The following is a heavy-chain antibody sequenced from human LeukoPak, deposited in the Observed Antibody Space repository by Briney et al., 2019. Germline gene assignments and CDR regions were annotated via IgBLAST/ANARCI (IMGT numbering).Heavy chain of an antibody. Sequence: ASVKVSCKASGYTFTSYYMHWVRQAPGQGLEWMGIINPSGGSTSYAQKSQGRVTMTRDTSTSTVYMELSSLRSEDTTVYYCARVPYDSSGYYYQFDYWGQGTLVTVSS. J-gene: IGHJ4*02. CDR1: GYTFTSYY. D-gene: IGHD3-22*01. CDR2: INPSGGST. V-gene: IGHV1-46*01. CDR3: ARVPYDSSGYYYQFDY.